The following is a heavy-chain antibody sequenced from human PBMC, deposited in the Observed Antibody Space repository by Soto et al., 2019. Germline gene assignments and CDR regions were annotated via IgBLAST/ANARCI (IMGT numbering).Heavy chain of an antibody. CDR1: GFTFSSYE. V-gene: IGHV3-48*03. J-gene: IGHJ3*02. Sequence: EVQLVESGGGLVQPGGSLRLSCAASGFTFSSYEMNWVRQAPGKGLEWVSYISSSGSTIYYADSVKGRFTISSDNAKNSLYLQMNSLRAEDTAVYYCASGGDGYNSAPDAFDIWGQGTMVTVSS. CDR2: ISSSGSTI. CDR3: ASGGDGYNSAPDAFDI. D-gene: IGHD5-12*01.